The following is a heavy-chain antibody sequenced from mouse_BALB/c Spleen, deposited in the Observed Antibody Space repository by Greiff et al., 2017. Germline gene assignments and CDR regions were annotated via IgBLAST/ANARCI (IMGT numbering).Heavy chain of an antibody. CDR3: ARVDGYYPYWYFDV. CDR1: GFSLTSYG. Sequence: VKLVESGPGLVAPSQSLSITCTVSGFSLTSYGVHWVRQPPGKGLEWLGVIWAGGSTNYNSALMSRLSISKDNSKSQVFLKMNSLQTDDTAMYYCARVDGYYPYWYFDVWGAGTTVTVSS. D-gene: IGHD2-3*01. J-gene: IGHJ1*01. V-gene: IGHV2-9*02. CDR2: IWAGGST.